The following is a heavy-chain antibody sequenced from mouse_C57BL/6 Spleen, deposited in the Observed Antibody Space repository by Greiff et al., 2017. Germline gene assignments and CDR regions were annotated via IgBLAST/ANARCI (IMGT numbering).Heavy chain of an antibody. D-gene: IGHD2-1*01. Sequence: EVKLVESGGDLVKPGGSLKLSCAASGFTFSSYGMSWVRQTPDKRLEWVATISSGGSYTYYPDSVKGRFTISRDNAKNTLYLQMSSLKSEDTAMYYCARPDGNYDDYYAMDYWGQGTSVTVSS. CDR2: ISSGGSYT. CDR3: ARPDGNYDDYYAMDY. V-gene: IGHV5-6*02. CDR1: GFTFSSYG. J-gene: IGHJ4*01.